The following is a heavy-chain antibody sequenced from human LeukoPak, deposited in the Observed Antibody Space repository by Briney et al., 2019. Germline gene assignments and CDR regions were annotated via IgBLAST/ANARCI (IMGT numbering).Heavy chain of an antibody. CDR3: AKAPREYCSSTSCPNWFDS. D-gene: IGHD2-2*01. V-gene: IGHV3-23*01. Sequence: GGCLRLSCAASGFTFSSYAMSWVRQAPGKGLEWVSAISGSGGSTYYADSVKGRFTISRDNSKNTLYLQMNSLRAEDTAVYYCAKAPREYCSSTSCPNWFDSWGQGTLVTVSS. CDR2: ISGSGGST. J-gene: IGHJ5*01. CDR1: GFTFSSYA.